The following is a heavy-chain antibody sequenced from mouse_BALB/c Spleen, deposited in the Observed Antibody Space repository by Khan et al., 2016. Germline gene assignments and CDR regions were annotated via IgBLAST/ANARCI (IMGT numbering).Heavy chain of an antibody. CDR2: INTNTGES. Sequence: QVQLQQSGPELKKPGETVKISCKASGYTFTNYGMNWVKQAPGKGLKWVGWINTNTGESTYAEEFKGRFAFSLETSASTVYLQINNLKNEDTATYFCAIYRYYYGSSRYFDVWGAGTTVTVSS. CDR3: AIYRYYYGSSRYFDV. CDR1: GYTFTNYG. D-gene: IGHD1-1*01. J-gene: IGHJ1*01. V-gene: IGHV9-3*02.